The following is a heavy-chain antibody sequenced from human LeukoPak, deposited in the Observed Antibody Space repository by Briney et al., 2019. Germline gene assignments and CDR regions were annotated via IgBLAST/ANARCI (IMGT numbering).Heavy chain of an antibody. CDR3: TRLDYTNTWYGFDD. CDR2: IKTKADNYAT. CDR1: GFTFSGSA. V-gene: IGHV3-73*01. J-gene: IGHJ4*02. Sequence: GGSLRLSCAASGFTFSGSAIHWVRQASGKGLEWLGRIKTKADNYATAYAASVKGRFTVSRDDSKNTAYLQLNSLKTEDTAVYYCTRLDYTNTWYGFDDWGQGTLVTVSS. D-gene: IGHD6-13*01.